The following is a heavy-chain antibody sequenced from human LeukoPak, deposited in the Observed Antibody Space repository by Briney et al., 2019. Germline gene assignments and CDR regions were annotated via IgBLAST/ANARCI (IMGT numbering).Heavy chain of an antibody. CDR3: ASIYGSGSSLSNYYYGMDV. CDR2: IIPIFGTA. V-gene: IGHV1-69*01. J-gene: IGHJ6*04. CDR1: GGTFSSYA. D-gene: IGHD3-10*01. Sequence: GSSVKVSCTASGGTFSSYAISWVRQAPGQGLEWMGGIIPIFGTANYAQKFQGRVTITADESTSTAYMELSSLRSEDTAVYYCASIYGSGSSLSNYYYGMDVWGKGTTVTVSS.